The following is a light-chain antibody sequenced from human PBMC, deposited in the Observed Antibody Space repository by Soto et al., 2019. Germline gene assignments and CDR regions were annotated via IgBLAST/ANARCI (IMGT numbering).Light chain of an antibody. CDR2: DVS. CDR3: CSYVGGYSYV. V-gene: IGLV2-11*01. Sequence: QSALTQPRSVSGSPGQSVTVSCIGTSSDVGDYNSVSWYQQHPGKAPKLMIYDVSKRPSGVPDRFSGSKSGNTASLTISGLQAEDEADYYCCSYVGGYSYVFGIGTKV. CDR1: SSDVGDYNS. J-gene: IGLJ1*01.